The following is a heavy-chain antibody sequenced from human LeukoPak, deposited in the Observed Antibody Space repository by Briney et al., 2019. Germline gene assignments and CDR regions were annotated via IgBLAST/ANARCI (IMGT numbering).Heavy chain of an antibody. CDR3: ARRAGAYSHPYDY. Sequence: ASVKVSCKASGGTFKNYAISWVRQAPGQGLEWMGGILPIFGTTNYAQKFQARVTITADESASIAYMEMSSLRSEDTAVYYCARRAGAYSHPYDYWGQGTLVTVSS. CDR1: GGTFKNYA. J-gene: IGHJ4*02. D-gene: IGHD4/OR15-4a*01. CDR2: ILPIFGTT. V-gene: IGHV1-69*13.